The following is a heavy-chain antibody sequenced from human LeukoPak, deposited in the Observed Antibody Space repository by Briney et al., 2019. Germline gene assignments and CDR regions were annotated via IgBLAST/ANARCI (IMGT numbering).Heavy chain of an antibody. CDR2: IYYSGST. J-gene: IGHJ5*02. D-gene: IGHD3-16*02. CDR3: ARLTYDYVWGSYLRFDP. CDR1: GGSISSYY. V-gene: IGHV4-59*08. Sequence: SETLSLTCTVSGGSISSYYWSWIRQPPGKGLEWIGYIYYSGSTNYNPSLKSRVTISVDTSKNQFSLKLSSVTAADTAVYYCARLTYDYVWGSYLRFDPWGQGTSVTVSS.